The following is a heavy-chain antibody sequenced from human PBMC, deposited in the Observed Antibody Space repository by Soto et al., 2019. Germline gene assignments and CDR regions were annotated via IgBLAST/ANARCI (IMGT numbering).Heavy chain of an antibody. V-gene: IGHV1-58*01. J-gene: IGHJ3*02. CDR1: GFTFTSSA. CDR2: IVVGSGNT. D-gene: IGHD3-22*01. CDR3: AAYSDSSGYYGDAFDI. Sequence: SVKVSCKASGFTFTSSAVQWVRQARGQRLEWIGWIVVGSGNTNYAQKFQERVTITRDMSTSTAYMELSSLRSEDTAVYYCAAYSDSSGYYGDAFDIWGQGTMVTVSS.